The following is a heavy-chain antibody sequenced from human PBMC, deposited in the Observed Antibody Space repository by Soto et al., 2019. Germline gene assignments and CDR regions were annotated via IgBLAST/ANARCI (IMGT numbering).Heavy chain of an antibody. J-gene: IGHJ5*02. CDR2: IYYSGST. D-gene: IGHD3-9*01. CDR1: GGSVSSGSYY. V-gene: IGHV4-61*01. Sequence: SETLSLTCTVSGGSVSSGSYYWSWIRQPPGKGLEWIGYIYYSGSTNYNPSLKSRVTISVDTSKNQFSLKLSSVTAADTAVYYCARDSINDILTGPMNWFDPWGQGTLVTVSS. CDR3: ARDSINDILTGPMNWFDP.